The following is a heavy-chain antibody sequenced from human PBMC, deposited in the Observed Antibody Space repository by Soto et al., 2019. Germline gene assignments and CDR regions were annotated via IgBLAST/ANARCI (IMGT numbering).Heavy chain of an antibody. CDR3: ARDSVLRSGYYYGMDV. CDR1: GFTFSSYA. CDR2: ISYDGSNK. J-gene: IGHJ6*02. V-gene: IGHV3-30-3*01. D-gene: IGHD2-8*02. Sequence: PGGSLELSCAASGFTFSSYAMHWVRQAPGKGLEWVAVISYDGSNKYYADSVKGRFTISRDNSKNTLYLQMNSLRAEDTAVYYCARDSVLRSGYYYGMDVWGQGTTVTVSS.